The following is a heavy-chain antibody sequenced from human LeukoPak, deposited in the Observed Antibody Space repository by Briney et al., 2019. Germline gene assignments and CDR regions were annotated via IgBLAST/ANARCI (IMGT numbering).Heavy chain of an antibody. D-gene: IGHD3-3*02. Sequence: SETLSLTCTVSGYSISSGYYWGWIRQPPGKGLEWIGSIYHSGSTYYNPSLKSRVTISVDTSKNQFSLKLSSVTAADTAVYYCARAFYPGYYSYMAVWGKGTTVTVSS. CDR1: GYSISSGYY. J-gene: IGHJ6*03. CDR3: ARAFYPGYYSYMAV. CDR2: IYHSGST. V-gene: IGHV4-38-2*02.